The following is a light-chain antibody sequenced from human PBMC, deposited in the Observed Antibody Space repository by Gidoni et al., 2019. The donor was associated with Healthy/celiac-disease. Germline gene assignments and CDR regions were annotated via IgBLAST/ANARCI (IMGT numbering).Light chain of an antibody. Sequence: DIQMTQSPSTLSASVGDRVTITCRASQSINSWLAWYQQKPGNAPKLLIYKASSLESGVPSRFSGSRSGTEFTLTISSLQPDDFATYYCQQYNDYPWTFGQGTKVEIK. CDR1: QSINSW. CDR2: KAS. CDR3: QQYNDYPWT. J-gene: IGKJ1*01. V-gene: IGKV1-5*03.